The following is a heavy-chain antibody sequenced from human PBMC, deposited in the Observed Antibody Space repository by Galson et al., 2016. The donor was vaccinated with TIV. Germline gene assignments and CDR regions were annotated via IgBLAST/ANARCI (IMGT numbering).Heavy chain of an antibody. CDR3: SRDLTTGNPGYDY. Sequence: SLRLSCAASGFSFRSYWMSWVRQAPGKGLQWVANIKEDGSEIYYVDSVKGRFTISRDNAKNSLYLQMCSLRAEDTAMYYCSRDLTTGNPGYDYWGQGTLVTVSS. J-gene: IGHJ4*02. CDR2: IKEDGSEI. CDR1: GFSFRSYW. V-gene: IGHV3-7*01. D-gene: IGHD1-1*01.